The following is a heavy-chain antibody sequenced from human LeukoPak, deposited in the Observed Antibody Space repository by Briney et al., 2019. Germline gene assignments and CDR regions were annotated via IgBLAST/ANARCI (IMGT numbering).Heavy chain of an antibody. CDR3: ARGNDGWSQSHYYYYYGMDV. CDR2: MNPNSGNT. CDR1: GGTFSSYA. D-gene: IGHD3-3*01. J-gene: IGHJ6*02. V-gene: IGHV1-8*02. Sequence: ASVKVSCKASGGTFSSYAISWVRQATGQGLEWMGWMNPNSGNTGYVQKFQGRVTMTRNTSISTAYMELSRLRSEDTAVYYCARGNDGWSQSHYYYYYGMDVWGQGTTVTVSS.